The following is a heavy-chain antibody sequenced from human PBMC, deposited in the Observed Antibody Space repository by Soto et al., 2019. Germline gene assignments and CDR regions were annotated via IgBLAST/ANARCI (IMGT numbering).Heavy chain of an antibody. CDR2: IYWDDDK. Sequence: QITLKESGPTLVKPTQTLTLTCTFSGFSLSASCVGVGWIRQPPGKALEWLALIYWDDDKRYSPSLKSRLTITKDPSKNQVVLTMTNVDPVDTATYSCAHRYYYILPGYLLDYWGQGTLVTDS. CDR1: GFSLSASCVG. D-gene: IGHD3-9*01. J-gene: IGHJ4*02. CDR3: AHRYYYILPGYLLDY. V-gene: IGHV2-5*02.